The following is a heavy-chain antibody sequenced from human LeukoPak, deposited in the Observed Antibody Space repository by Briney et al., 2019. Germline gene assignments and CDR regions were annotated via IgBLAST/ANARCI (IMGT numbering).Heavy chain of an antibody. Sequence: GGSLRLSCAASGFTFSSYGMHWVRQAPGKGLEWVIVISHDGSNNNYADSVKGRFTISRDNSKNTLYLQMNSLRPEDTAVYYCVKVRVGTAHFDYWGQGTLVTVSS. CDR1: GFTFSSYG. J-gene: IGHJ4*02. CDR2: ISHDGSNN. CDR3: VKVRVGTAHFDY. V-gene: IGHV3-30*18. D-gene: IGHD2-15*01.